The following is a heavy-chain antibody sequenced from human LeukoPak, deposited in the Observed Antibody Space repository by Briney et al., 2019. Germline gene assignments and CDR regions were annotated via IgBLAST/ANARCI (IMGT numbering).Heavy chain of an antibody. V-gene: IGHV3-33*08. D-gene: IGHD2-15*01. J-gene: IGHJ4*02. CDR3: AREGCSPSLDY. CDR1: GFTFSSYG. Sequence: AGGSLRLSCAASGFTFSSYGMHWVRQAPGKGLEWVAVIWYDGSNKYYADSVKGRFTISRDNSKNTLYLQMNSLRAEDTAVYYCAREGCSPSLDYWGQGTLVTVSS. CDR2: IWYDGSNK.